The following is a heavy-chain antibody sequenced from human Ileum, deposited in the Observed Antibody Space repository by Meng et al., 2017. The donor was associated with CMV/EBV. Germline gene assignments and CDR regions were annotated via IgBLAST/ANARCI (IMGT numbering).Heavy chain of an antibody. V-gene: IGHV3-11*01. CDR2: ISPSGNSI. Sequence: SLRLSCAASGFPFSDSQMSWIRQTPGKGLEWVAYISPSGNSIYYADSVKGRFTISRDNAKNALFLQVSSLRPEDTAVYYCVSPPVGGWGQGTLVTVSS. D-gene: IGHD3-16*01. CDR3: VSPPVGG. J-gene: IGHJ4*02. CDR1: GFPFSDSQ.